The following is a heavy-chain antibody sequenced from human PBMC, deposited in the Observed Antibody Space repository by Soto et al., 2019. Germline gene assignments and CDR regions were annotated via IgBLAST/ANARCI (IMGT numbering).Heavy chain of an antibody. V-gene: IGHV3-43*01. CDR1: GFTFSSYT. CDR3: AKDIERRAHYYGMDV. J-gene: IGHJ6*02. CDR2: ISWDGGST. Sequence: LRLSCAASGFTFSSYTMHWVRQAPGKGLEWVSLISWDGGSTYYADSVKGRFTISRDNSKNSLYLQMNSLRTEDTALYYCAKDIERRAHYYGMDVWGQGTTVTVSS.